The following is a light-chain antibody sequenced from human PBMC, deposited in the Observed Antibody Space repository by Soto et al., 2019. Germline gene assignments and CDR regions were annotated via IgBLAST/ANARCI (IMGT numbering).Light chain of an antibody. Sequence: PGERATLSCRASQSVSSSYLAWYQQKPGQAPRLLIYGASSRATGVPDRFSGSGSGTDFTLTISRLEPEDFAVYYCQQYGSSPLTFGGGTMVEIK. CDR3: QQYGSSPLT. CDR1: QSVSSSY. J-gene: IGKJ4*01. V-gene: IGKV3-20*01. CDR2: GAS.